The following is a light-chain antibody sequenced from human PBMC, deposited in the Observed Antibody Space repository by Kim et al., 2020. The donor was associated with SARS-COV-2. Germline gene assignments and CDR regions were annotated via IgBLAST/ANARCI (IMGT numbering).Light chain of an antibody. CDR2: EAS. J-gene: IGLJ2*01. V-gene: IGLV2-14*03. Sequence: GQSITISCTGTSSDVGGYNCVSWYQQHPGKAPKVMISEASNRPSGVSNRFSGSKSGNTASLTISGLQVEDEAEYYCSSYTSSNTLVFGGGTQLTVL. CDR3: SSYTSSNTLV. CDR1: SSDVGGYNC.